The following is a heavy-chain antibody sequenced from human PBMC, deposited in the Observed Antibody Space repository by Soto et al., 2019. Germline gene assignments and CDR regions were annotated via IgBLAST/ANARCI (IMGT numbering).Heavy chain of an antibody. CDR3: ANSID. J-gene: IGHJ4*02. CDR1: GFTFNTYA. V-gene: IGHV3-23*01. Sequence: GSLRLSCAASGFTFNTYAMSWVRQAPGQGLEWVSAISGSGFSTYYADSVKGRFSISSDNSKNMLYLQMNSLRADDTAVYYCANSIDWGQGTLVTVSS. CDR2: ISGSGFST.